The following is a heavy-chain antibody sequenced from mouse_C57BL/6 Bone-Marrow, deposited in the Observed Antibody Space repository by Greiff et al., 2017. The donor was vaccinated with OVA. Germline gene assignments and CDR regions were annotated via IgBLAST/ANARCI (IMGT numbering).Heavy chain of an antibody. J-gene: IGHJ2*01. CDR1: GFTFSSYA. Sequence: EVHLVESGGGLVKPGGSLKLSCAASGFTFSSYAMSWVRQTPEKRLEWVATISDGGSYTYYPDNVKGRFTISRDNAKNNLYLQMSHLKSEDTAMYYCARVGVVALDYWGQGTTLTVSS. V-gene: IGHV5-4*01. D-gene: IGHD1-1*01. CDR3: ARVGVVALDY. CDR2: ISDGGSYT.